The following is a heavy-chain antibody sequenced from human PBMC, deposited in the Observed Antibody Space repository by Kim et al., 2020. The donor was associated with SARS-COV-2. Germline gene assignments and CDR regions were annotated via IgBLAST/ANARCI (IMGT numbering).Heavy chain of an antibody. J-gene: IGHJ4*02. D-gene: IGHD6-13*01. Sequence: YADSVKGRFTISRDNSKNTLYLQMNSLRAEDTAVYYCAALYSSTWNYFDYWGRGTLVTVSS. V-gene: IGHV3-66*01. CDR3: AALYSSTWNYFDY.